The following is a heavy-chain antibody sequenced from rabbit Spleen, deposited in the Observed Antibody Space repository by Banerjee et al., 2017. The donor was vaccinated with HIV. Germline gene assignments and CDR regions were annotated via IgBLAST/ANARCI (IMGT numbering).Heavy chain of an antibody. D-gene: IGHD6-1*01. CDR3: ARGHYYTDGYADNYYFNL. CDR1: GVSFSSSYY. Sequence: QEQLEESGGDLVKPGASLTLTCTASGVSFSSSYYMCWVRRAPGKGLEWVACIYAGSSGTTAYASWAKGRFTISKTSSTTVTLQMTSLTAADTATYFCARGHYYTDGYADNYYFNLWGPGTLVTVS. V-gene: IGHV1S45*01. J-gene: IGHJ4*01. CDR2: IYAGSSGTT.